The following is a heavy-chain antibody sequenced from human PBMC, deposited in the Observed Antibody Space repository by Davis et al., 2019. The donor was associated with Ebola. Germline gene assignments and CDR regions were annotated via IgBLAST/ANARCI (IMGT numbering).Heavy chain of an antibody. J-gene: IGHJ4*02. CDR2: INWNGAST. V-gene: IGHV3-20*04. CDR3: VREGYWNLDY. CDR1: GFAFDDFG. Sequence: GESLKISCAASGFAFDDFGMSWVRQAPGRGLEWVAGINWNGASTGYAVSLKRRFTISRDNAKDTVYLQMNGLRADDTAVYFCVREGYWNLDYWGQGTLVTVSS. D-gene: IGHD1-1*01.